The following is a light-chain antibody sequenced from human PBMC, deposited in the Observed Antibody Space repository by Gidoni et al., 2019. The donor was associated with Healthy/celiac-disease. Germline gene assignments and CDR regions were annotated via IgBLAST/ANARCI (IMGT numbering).Light chain of an antibody. Sequence: SSELTQDPAVSVALGQTVRITCQGDSLRSYYASWYQQKPGQAHVLVIYGKNHRPSGIPDRFSGSSSGNTASLTISGAQAEDEADYYCNSRDSSGNHPWVFGGGTKLTVL. V-gene: IGLV3-19*01. CDR1: SLRSYY. J-gene: IGLJ3*02. CDR2: GKN. CDR3: NSRDSSGNHPWV.